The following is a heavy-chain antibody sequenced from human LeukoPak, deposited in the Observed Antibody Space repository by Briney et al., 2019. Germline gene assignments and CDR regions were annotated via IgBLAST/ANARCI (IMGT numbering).Heavy chain of an antibody. CDR3: AREGGYYGSGSYYNY. CDR1: GGSLSGYY. CDR2: INHSGST. Sequence: SETLSLTCAVSGGSLSGYYWSWIRQPPAKGLEWMGEINHSGSTNYNPPLKSRVTISVHTSKNQFSLKLTSATAAATAGYCCAREGGYYGSGSYYNYGGQGTLVTVSS. V-gene: IGHV4-34*01. D-gene: IGHD3-10*01. J-gene: IGHJ4*02.